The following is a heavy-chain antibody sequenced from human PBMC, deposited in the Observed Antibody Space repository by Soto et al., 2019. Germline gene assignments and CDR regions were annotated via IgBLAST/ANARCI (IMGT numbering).Heavy chain of an antibody. V-gene: IGHV1-69*05. CDR1: GGTFSSYA. J-gene: IGHJ4*02. CDR2: IIPIFGTA. CDR3: ARTAAYCTHGVCDIDY. Sequence: QVQLVQSGAEVKKPGSSVKVSCKASGGTFSSYAISWVRQAPGQGLEWMGGIIPIFGTANYAQKFQGRVTITXXDXTXXANMELSNLIYEDTTVYYCARTAAYCTHGVCDIDYWGQGTLVTVSS. D-gene: IGHD2-8*01.